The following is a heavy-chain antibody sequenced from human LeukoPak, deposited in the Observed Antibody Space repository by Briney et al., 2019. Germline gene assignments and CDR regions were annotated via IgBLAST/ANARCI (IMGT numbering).Heavy chain of an antibody. CDR1: GFTFSTYA. Sequence: GGSLRLSCAASGFTFSTYAMSWVRQAPGKGLECLSLISGSGGSTYYADSVKGRFTISRDNSKNTLYLQMNSLRAEDTAVYYCAKVKRYSSGWYFDYWGQGTLVTVSS. CDR2: ISGSGGST. V-gene: IGHV3-23*01. CDR3: AKVKRYSSGWYFDY. J-gene: IGHJ4*02. D-gene: IGHD6-19*01.